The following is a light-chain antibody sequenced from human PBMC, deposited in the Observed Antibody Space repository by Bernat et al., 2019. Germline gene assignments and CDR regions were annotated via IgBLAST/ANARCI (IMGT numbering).Light chain of an antibody. CDR3: QQYRSPFPS. V-gene: IGKV1-16*01. CDR2: AAS. CDR1: QGITRY. J-gene: IGKJ2*01. Sequence: DIQMTQSPPSLSASVGDRVTITCRASQGITRYLVWFQQKPGKAPKPLIYAASSLESGVPSRFSGTGSGTDFTLTINSLQPEDFATYYCQQYRSPFPSFGQGTTVEIK.